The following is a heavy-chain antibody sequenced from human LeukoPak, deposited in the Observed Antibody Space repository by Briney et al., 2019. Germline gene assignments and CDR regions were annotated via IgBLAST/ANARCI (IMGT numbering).Heavy chain of an antibody. J-gene: IGHJ4*02. V-gene: IGHV3-48*04. CDR2: ISNTGSAI. CDR1: GSTFRSHT. D-gene: IGHD2-2*01. CDR3: ARNLPAADY. Sequence: PGGSLRLSCAASGSTFRSHTMNWVRQAPGKGLEWISYISNTGSAIYYADSVKGRFTISRDNAKNSLYLQMNSLRAEDTAVYYCARNLPAADYWGQGTLVTVSS.